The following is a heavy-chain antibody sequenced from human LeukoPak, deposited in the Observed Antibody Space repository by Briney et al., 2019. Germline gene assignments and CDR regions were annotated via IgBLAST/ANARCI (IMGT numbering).Heavy chain of an antibody. CDR1: GFTFSRSA. Sequence: GGSLRLSCAASGFTFSRSAMHWVRQAPGKGLEWVAIISYDGGNKYYADSAKGRFTISRDNSKNTLYLQMNSLRAEDTAVYFCVSLGYSSSSVRYWGQGTLVTVSS. D-gene: IGHD6-6*01. J-gene: IGHJ4*02. CDR2: ISYDGGNK. V-gene: IGHV3-30*04. CDR3: VSLGYSSSSVRY.